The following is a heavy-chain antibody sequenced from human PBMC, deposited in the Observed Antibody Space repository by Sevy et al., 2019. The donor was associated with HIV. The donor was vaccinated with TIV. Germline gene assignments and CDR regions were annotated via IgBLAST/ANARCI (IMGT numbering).Heavy chain of an antibody. Sequence: GGSLRLSCAASRFTFNDYYMSWIRQAPGKGLEWVSYISSGGTTMYYADSLKGRFTISRDNAKNSLYLQMNSLRAEDTAVYYCARVRYNYGSYYFDYWGQGTLVTVSS. V-gene: IGHV3-11*01. J-gene: IGHJ4*02. D-gene: IGHD1-1*01. CDR3: ARVRYNYGSYYFDY. CDR2: ISSGGTTM. CDR1: RFTFNDYY.